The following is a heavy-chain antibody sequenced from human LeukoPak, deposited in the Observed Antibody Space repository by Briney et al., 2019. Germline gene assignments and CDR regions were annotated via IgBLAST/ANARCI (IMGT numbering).Heavy chain of an antibody. CDR1: GFTFSSYA. V-gene: IGHV3-23*01. Sequence: GGALRLSCAASGFTFSSYAMGWVRQAPGKGLEWVSAISGSGGSTYYADSVKGRFTISRDNSKNTLYLQMNSLRAEDTAVYYCAKAPPLYDSSGYYDYWGQGTLVTVSS. CDR3: AKAPPLYDSSGYYDY. J-gene: IGHJ4*02. CDR2: ISGSGGST. D-gene: IGHD3-22*01.